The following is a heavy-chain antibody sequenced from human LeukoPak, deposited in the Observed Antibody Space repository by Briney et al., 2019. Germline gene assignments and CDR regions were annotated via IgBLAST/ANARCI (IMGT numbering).Heavy chain of an antibody. Sequence: ASMKVSCKASGYTFTGYYMHWVRQAPGQGLEWMGWINPNSGGTNYAQKFQGRVTMTRDTSISTAYMELSRLRSDDTAVYYCAGGPYYYYYMDVWGKGTTVTISS. D-gene: IGHD6-25*01. V-gene: IGHV1-2*02. CDR3: AGGPYYYYYMDV. CDR1: GYTFTGYY. J-gene: IGHJ6*03. CDR2: INPNSGGT.